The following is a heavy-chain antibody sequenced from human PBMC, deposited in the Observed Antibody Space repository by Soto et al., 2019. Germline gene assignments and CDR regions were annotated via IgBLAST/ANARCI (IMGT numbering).Heavy chain of an antibody. V-gene: IGHV1-69*13. J-gene: IGHJ6*02. CDR3: ARDSEYFTNGVCYTYYYYYGMDV. D-gene: IGHD2-8*01. CDR1: GGTFSSYA. Sequence: SVKVSCKASGGTFSSYAISWVRQAPGQGLEWMGGIIPIFGTANYAQKFQGRVTITADESTSTAYMELSSLRSEDTAVYYCARDSEYFTNGVCYTYYYYYGMDVWGQGTTVTVSS. CDR2: IIPIFGTA.